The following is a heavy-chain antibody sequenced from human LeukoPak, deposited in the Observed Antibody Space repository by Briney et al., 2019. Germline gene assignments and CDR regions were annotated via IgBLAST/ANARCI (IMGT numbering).Heavy chain of an antibody. J-gene: IGHJ4*02. CDR2: IYYSGST. CDR1: GGSISSGDYY. CDR3: ARDLLNEGNHLDY. Sequence: SETLSLTCAVSGGSISSGDYYWSWIRQPPGKGLEWIGYIYYSGSTYYNPSLKSRVTISVDTSKNQFSLKLSSVTAADTAVYYCARDLLNEGNHLDYWGQGTLVTVSS. D-gene: IGHD4-23*01. V-gene: IGHV4-30-4*01.